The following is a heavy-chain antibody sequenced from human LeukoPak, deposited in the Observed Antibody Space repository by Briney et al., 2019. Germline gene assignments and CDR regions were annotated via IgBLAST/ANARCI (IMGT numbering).Heavy chain of an antibody. J-gene: IGHJ4*02. CDR2: IYYSGST. CDR1: GGSISSGDYY. CDR3: ARDLLNEGNHLDY. Sequence: SETLSLTCAVSGGSISSGDYYWSWIRQPPGKGLEWIGYIYYSGSTYYNPSLKSRVTISVDTSKNQFSLKLSSVTAADTAVYYCARDLLNEGNHLDYWGQGTLVTVSS. D-gene: IGHD4-23*01. V-gene: IGHV4-30-4*01.